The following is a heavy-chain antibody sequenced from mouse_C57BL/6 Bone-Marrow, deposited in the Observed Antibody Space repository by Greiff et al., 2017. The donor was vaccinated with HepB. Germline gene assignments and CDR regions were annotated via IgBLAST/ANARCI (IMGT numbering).Heavy chain of an antibody. D-gene: IGHD1-1*01. CDR1: GFSLTSYG. CDR3: ARRLIIITTVTSYAMDY. V-gene: IGHV2-2*01. CDR2: IWSGGST. J-gene: IGHJ4*01. Sequence: QVQLKQSGPGLVQPSQSLYITCTVSGFSLTSYGVHWVRQSPGKGLEWLGVIWSGGSTDYNAAFISRLSISKDNSKSQVFFKMNSLQADDTAIYYCARRLIIITTVTSYAMDYWGQGTSVTVSS.